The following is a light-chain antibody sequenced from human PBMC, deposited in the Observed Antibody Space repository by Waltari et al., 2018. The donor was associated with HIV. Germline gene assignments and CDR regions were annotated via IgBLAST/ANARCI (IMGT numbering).Light chain of an antibody. V-gene: IGKV1-39*01. Sequence: DIQMTQSPSSLSASVGDRVTITCRASQSISSYLNWYQQKPGQAPKLLIYAGFSLQSGVPSRFSGSGSGTDFTLTISSLQPEDFATYYCQQSYSTPPETFGQGTKLEIK. CDR2: AGF. CDR3: QQSYSTPPET. J-gene: IGKJ2*01. CDR1: QSISSY.